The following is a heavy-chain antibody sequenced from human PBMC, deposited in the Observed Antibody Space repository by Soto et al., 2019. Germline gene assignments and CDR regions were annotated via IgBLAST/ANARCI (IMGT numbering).Heavy chain of an antibody. CDR3: ARDYSGHGTDV. Sequence: GASVKVSCKTSGYTFTAYHIHWVRQAPGQGLEWMGWINPNSGGANYAQKFKGRVTMTRDTSISTVYMELSRLGSDDTALYYCARDYSGHGTDVWGQGTTVTVSS. CDR2: INPNSGGA. V-gene: IGHV1-2*02. CDR1: GYTFTAYH. J-gene: IGHJ6*02. D-gene: IGHD1-26*01.